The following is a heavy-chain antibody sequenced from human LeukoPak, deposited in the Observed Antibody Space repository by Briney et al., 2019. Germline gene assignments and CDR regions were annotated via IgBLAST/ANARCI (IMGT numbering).Heavy chain of an antibody. V-gene: IGHV4-61*09. J-gene: IGHJ4*02. CDR3: ARDGGHRRGYFNY. D-gene: IGHD6-25*01. Sequence: NPSQTLSLTCTVSGGSISSGSYYWSWIRQPAGKGLEWIGHLYTSGSTYYNPSLNSRITISVDTSKNQFSLRLSSVTAADTAVYYCARDGGHRRGYFNYWGQGTLVTVSP. CDR1: GGSISSGSYY. CDR2: LYTSGST.